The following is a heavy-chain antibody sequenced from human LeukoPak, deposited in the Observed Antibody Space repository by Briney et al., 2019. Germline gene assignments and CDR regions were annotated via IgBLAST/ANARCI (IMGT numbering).Heavy chain of an antibody. CDR2: IYYSGTT. J-gene: IGHJ4*02. Sequence: PSETLSLTWTVSGGSISSYYWSWIRQPPGKGLEWIGYIYYSGTTKYNPSLKSRVTISVDTSKNQFSLKVSSVTAADTAVYYCAKGGASSVPFDYWGQGALVTVS. CDR3: AKGGASSVPFDY. V-gene: IGHV4-59*01. D-gene: IGHD6-19*01. CDR1: GGSISSYY.